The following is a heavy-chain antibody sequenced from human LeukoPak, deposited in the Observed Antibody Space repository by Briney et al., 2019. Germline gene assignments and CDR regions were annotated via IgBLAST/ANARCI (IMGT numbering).Heavy chain of an antibody. CDR3: ARGGYYYGSGWSYAFDI. V-gene: IGHV4-59*08. J-gene: IGHJ3*02. D-gene: IGHD3-10*01. Sequence: SETLSLTCTVSGGSLSNYYWNWIRQPPGKGLEWIGFIYYSGSTNYNPSLKSRVTISVDTSKNQFSLRLSSVTAAATAVYYCARGGYYYGSGWSYAFDIWGQGTMVTVSS. CDR1: GGSLSNYY. CDR2: IYYSGST.